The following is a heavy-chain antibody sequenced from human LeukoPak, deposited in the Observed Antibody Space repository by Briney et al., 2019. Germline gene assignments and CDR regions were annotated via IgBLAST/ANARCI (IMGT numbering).Heavy chain of an antibody. CDR3: ARNDYDSSGYPFDY. D-gene: IGHD3-22*01. Sequence: GGSLRLSCAASGFTVSSNYMSWVRQAPGKGLEWVSVIYSGGSTYYADSVKGRFTISRDNSKNTLYLQMDSLRAEDTAVYYCARNDYDSSGYPFDYWGQGTLVTVSS. V-gene: IGHV3-53*01. J-gene: IGHJ4*02. CDR2: IYSGGST. CDR1: GFTVSSNY.